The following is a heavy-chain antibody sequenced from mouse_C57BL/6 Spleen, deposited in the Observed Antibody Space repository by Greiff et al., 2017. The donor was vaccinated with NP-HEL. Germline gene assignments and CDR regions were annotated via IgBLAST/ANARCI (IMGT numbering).Heavy chain of an antibody. CDR1: GFTFSSYA. CDR2: ISDGGSYT. Sequence: DVKLLESGGGLVKPGGSLKLSCAASGFTFSSYAMSWVRQTPEKRLEWVATISDGGSYTYYPDNVKGRFTISRDNAKNNLYLQMSHLKSEDTAMYYCASGYGNYPYWYFDVWGTGTTVTVSS. CDR3: ASGYGNYPYWYFDV. D-gene: IGHD2-1*01. V-gene: IGHV5-4*03. J-gene: IGHJ1*03.